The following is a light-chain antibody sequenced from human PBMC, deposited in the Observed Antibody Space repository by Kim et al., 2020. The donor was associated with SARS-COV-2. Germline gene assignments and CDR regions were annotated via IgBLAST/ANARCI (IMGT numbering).Light chain of an antibody. CDR1: KLGDKY. CDR3: QAWDSSTAF. CDR2: QDS. V-gene: IGLV3-1*01. J-gene: IGLJ1*01. Sequence: VSAGQTAVITCSGDKLGDKYACWYQQKPGQSPLLVIYQDSKRPSGIPERFSGSNSGNTATLTISGTQAMDEADYYCQAWDSSTAFFGTGTKVTVL.